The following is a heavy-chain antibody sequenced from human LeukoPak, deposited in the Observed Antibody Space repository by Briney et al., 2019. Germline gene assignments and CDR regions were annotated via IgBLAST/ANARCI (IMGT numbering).Heavy chain of an antibody. D-gene: IGHD3-3*01. CDR1: GFTFSSYW. CDR3: ARDVYYDFWSGYYFGY. V-gene: IGHV3-7*01. CDR2: IKQDGSEK. Sequence: LGGSLRLSCAASGFTFSSYWMSWVRQAPGKGLEWVANIKQDGSEKYYVDSVKGRFTISRDNAKNSLYLQMNSLRAEDTAVYYCARDVYYDFWSGYYFGYWGQGTLVTVSS. J-gene: IGHJ4*02.